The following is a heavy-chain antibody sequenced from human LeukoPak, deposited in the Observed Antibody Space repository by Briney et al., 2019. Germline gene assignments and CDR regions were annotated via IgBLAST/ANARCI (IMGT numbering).Heavy chain of an antibody. D-gene: IGHD2-15*01. J-gene: IGHJ4*02. CDR2: INHSGST. CDR3: ARDSRGGFDY. V-gene: IGHV4-34*01. CDR1: GGSFSGYY. Sequence: SETLSLTCAVYGGSFSGYYWSWIRQPPGKGLEWIGEINHSGSTNYNPSLKSRVTISVDTSKNQFSLKLSSVTAADTAVYYCARDSRGGFDYWGRGTLVTVSS.